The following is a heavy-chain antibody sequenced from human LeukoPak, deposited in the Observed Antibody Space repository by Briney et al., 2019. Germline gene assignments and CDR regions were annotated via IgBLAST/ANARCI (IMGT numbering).Heavy chain of an antibody. J-gene: IGHJ1*01. CDR2: INSDGSST. V-gene: IGHV3-74*01. D-gene: IGHD1-26*01. CDR1: VFTFSSYW. Sequence: PGGSLRLSCAASVFTFSSYWMHWVRQAPGKGLVWVSRINSDGSSTSYADSVKGRFTISRDNAKNTLYLQMNSLRAEDTAIYYCASAYPWGYFQHWGQGTLVTVSS. CDR3: ASAYPWGYFQH.